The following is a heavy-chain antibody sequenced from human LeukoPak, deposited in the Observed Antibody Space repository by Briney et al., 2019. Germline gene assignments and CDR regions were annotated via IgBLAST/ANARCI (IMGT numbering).Heavy chain of an antibody. CDR3: ARDDGSGNWFDP. CDR2: IYYSGST. CDR1: GGSISSYY. D-gene: IGHD3-10*01. J-gene: IGHJ5*02. Sequence: KPSETLSLTCTVSGGSISSYYWSWIRQPPGKGLEWIGYIYYSGSTNYNPSLKSRVTISVDTSKNQFSLKLSSVTAADTAVYYCARDDGSGNWFDPWGQGTLVTVSS. V-gene: IGHV4-59*01.